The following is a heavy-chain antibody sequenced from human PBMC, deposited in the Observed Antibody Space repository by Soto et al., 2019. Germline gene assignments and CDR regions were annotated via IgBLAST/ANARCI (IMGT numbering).Heavy chain of an antibody. Sequence: ASVKVSCKASGYTFTSYGISWVRQAPGQGLEWMGWISAYNGNTNYAQKLQGRVTMTTDTSTSTAYMELRSLRSDDTAVYYCARVDSSSCYNWFDPWGQGTLVTVYS. J-gene: IGHJ5*02. CDR3: ARVDSSSCYNWFDP. CDR1: GYTFTSYG. CDR2: ISAYNGNT. D-gene: IGHD6-13*01. V-gene: IGHV1-18*04.